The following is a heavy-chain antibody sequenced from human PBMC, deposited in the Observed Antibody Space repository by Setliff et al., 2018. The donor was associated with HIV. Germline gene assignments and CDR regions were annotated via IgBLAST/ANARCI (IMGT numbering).Heavy chain of an antibody. V-gene: IGHV3-21*01. Sequence: PGGSLRLSCAASGVSFNNYAMSWVRQAPGKGLEWVSSISIGSGGAIDYADSVQGRFTISRDNSKNSLYLQMNSLRVEDTAVYYCARDYLYYNLYNGSPVYGMDVWGQGTTVTVSS. J-gene: IGHJ6*02. D-gene: IGHD3-3*01. CDR2: ISIGSGGAI. CDR1: GVSFNNYA. CDR3: ARDYLYYNLYNGSPVYGMDV.